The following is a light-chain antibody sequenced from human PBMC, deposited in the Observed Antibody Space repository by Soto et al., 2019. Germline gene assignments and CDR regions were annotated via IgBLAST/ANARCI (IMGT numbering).Light chain of an antibody. CDR3: SSYTSSNTGV. J-gene: IGLJ2*01. CDR1: SSDVGGYDY. Sequence: QSALTQPASVSGSPGQSITISCTGTSSDVGGYDYVSWYQHHPGKAPKLMIYDVSNRPSGVSNRFSGSKSGNTASLTISGLQAEDKADYYCSSYTSSNTGVFGGGTKVTVL. V-gene: IGLV2-14*03. CDR2: DVS.